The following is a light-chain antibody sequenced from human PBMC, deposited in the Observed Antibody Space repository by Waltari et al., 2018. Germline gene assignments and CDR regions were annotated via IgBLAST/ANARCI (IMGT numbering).Light chain of an antibody. J-gene: IGLJ2*01. CDR3: QSYDSSLSAVV. CDR1: SSTIGAGYD. CDR2: GNS. V-gene: IGLV1-40*01. Sequence: QSVLTQPPSVSRPPGQRVTISCTGSSSTIGAGYDVPWYQQLPGPAPKLLIYGNSNRPSGVPDRFSGSKSGTSASRAITGLQAEDEADYYCQSYDSSLSAVVFGGGTKLTVL.